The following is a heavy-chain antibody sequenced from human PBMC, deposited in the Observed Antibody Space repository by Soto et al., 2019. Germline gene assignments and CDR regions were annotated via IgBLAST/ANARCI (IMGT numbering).Heavy chain of an antibody. J-gene: IGHJ5*01. CDR3: ARGRYCLTGRCFPNWFDS. CDR2: IYKIATT. CDR1: GDSISNLDYF. Sequence: PSETLSLTCSVSGDSISNLDYFWAWIRQPPGQALEYIGYIYKIATTYYNPSFESRFAISVDTSKSQFSLNVASVTAADTAVYFCARGRYCLTGRCFPNWFDSWGQGAQVTVSS. D-gene: IGHD7-27*01. V-gene: IGHV4-30-4*01.